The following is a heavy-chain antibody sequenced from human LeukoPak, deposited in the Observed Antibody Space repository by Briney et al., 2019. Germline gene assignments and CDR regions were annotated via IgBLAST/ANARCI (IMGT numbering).Heavy chain of an antibody. J-gene: IGHJ4*02. CDR2: IYHSGST. Sequence: SETLSLTCTVSGGSISSYYWSWIRQPPGKGLEWIGYIYHSGSTYYNPSLKSRVTISVDMSKNQISLKLSSVTAADTAVYYCARSRVWSDYWGYFDYWGQGTLVTVSS. CDR3: ARSRVWSDYWGYFDY. V-gene: IGHV4-59*01. D-gene: IGHD3-3*01. CDR1: GGSISSYY.